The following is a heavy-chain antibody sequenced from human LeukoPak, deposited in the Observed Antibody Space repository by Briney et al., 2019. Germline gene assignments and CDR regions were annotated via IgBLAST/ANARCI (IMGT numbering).Heavy chain of an antibody. CDR3: ATDFLGFDP. V-gene: IGHV1-24*01. CDR1: GYTLTELS. J-gene: IGHJ5*02. Sequence: ASVKVSCKVSGYTLTELSMHWVRQAPGKGPEWMGGFDPEDGEPIYAQKFQGRVTMTEDTSTDTVHMELSSLRSEDTAVYYCATDFLGFDPWGQGTLVTVSS. D-gene: IGHD2/OR15-2a*01. CDR2: FDPEDGEP.